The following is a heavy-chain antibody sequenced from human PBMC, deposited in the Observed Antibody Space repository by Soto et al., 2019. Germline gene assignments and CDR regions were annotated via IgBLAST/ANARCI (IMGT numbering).Heavy chain of an antibody. D-gene: IGHD6-6*01. CDR3: GRAVPVIIAADKGHFDY. Sequence: QVQLVESGGGVVQPGRSLRLSCAASGFTFSSYGMHWVRQAPGKGLEWVAVIWYDGSNKYYVDSVKGRFTISRDNSKNTLYLQMNSMRAEDTAVYYCGRAVPVIIAADKGHFDYWGQGTLVTVSS. J-gene: IGHJ4*02. CDR2: IWYDGSNK. V-gene: IGHV3-33*01. CDR1: GFTFSSYG.